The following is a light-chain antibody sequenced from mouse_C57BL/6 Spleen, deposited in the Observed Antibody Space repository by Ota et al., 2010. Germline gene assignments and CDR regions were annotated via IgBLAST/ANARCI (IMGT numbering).Light chain of an antibody. CDR3: QQYNRYPYT. CDR1: QDVGTA. V-gene: IGKV6-23*01. J-gene: IGKJ2*01. CDR2: SAS. Sequence: DIVMTQSXKFMSTSVGDRVSITCKASQDVGTAVAWYQQKPGQSPKLLIYSASYRYTGVPDRFTGSGSGTDFTLTISNVQSEDLTDYFCQQYNRYPYTFGGGTKLEIK.